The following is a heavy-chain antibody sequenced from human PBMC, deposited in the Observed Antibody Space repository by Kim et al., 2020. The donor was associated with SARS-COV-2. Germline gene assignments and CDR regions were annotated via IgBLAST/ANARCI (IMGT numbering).Heavy chain of an antibody. CDR2: ISYDGSNK. D-gene: IGHD2-15*01. CDR3: ARDEDIVVGVAATEKFSRYYGLDV. V-gene: IGHV3-30*04. CDR1: GFTFSSYA. Sequence: GGSLRLSCAASGFTFSSYAMHWVRQAPGKGLEWVAVISYDGSNKYYADSVKGRFTISRDNSKNTLYLQMNSLRAEDTAVYYCARDEDIVVGVAATEKFSRYYGLDVGGQGTAVTVSS. J-gene: IGHJ6*02.